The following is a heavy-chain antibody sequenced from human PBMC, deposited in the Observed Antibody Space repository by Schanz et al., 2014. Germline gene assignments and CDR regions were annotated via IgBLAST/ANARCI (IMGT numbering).Heavy chain of an antibody. V-gene: IGHV3-48*01. Sequence: EVQLVESGGGLVQPGGSLRLSCAVSGFIVRSNYMTWVRQAPGKGLEWVAYISSSSSTIHYADSVKGRFTISRDNAKNSLYLQMDSLRAEDTAVYYCARDLPRTFLFDYWGQGTLVTVSS. CDR1: GFIVRSNY. CDR3: ARDLPRTFLFDY. J-gene: IGHJ4*02. CDR2: ISSSSSTI.